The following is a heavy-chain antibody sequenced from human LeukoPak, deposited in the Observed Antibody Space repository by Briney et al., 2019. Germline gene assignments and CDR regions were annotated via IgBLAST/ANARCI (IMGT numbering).Heavy chain of an antibody. V-gene: IGHV3-23*01. CDR3: AKDGSSSSPYYYYYMDV. CDR1: GFTFSSYA. CDR2: ISGSGGST. J-gene: IGHJ6*03. D-gene: IGHD6-6*01. Sequence: GGPLRLSCAASGFTFSSYAMSWVRQAPGKGLEWVSAISGSGGSTYYADSVKGRFTISRDNSKNTLYLQMNSLRAEDTAVYYCAKDGSSSSPYYYYYMDVWGKGTTVTVSS.